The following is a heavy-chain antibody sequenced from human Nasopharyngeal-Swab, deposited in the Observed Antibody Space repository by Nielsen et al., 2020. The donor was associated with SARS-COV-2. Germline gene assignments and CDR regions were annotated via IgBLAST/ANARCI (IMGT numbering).Heavy chain of an antibody. CDR1: GGTFSSYA. CDR2: IIPIFGTA. CDR3: ASHSSSWYLGPQSRGGSDY. Sequence: SVKVSCKASGGTFSSYAISWVRQAPGQGLEWMGGIIPIFGTANYAQKFQGRVTITADESTSTAYMELSSRRAEDTAVYYCASHSSSWYLGPQSRGGSDYWGQGTLVTVSS. J-gene: IGHJ4*02. D-gene: IGHD6-13*01. V-gene: IGHV1-69*13.